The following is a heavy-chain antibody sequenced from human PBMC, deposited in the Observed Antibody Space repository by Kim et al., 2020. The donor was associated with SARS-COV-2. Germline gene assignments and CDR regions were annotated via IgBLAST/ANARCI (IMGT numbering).Heavy chain of an antibody. Sequence: VKGRFTISRDNSKNTLYLQMNSLRAEDTAVYYCAKDRGYTCGYYYYYGMDVWGQGTTVTVSS. D-gene: IGHD5-18*01. V-gene: IGHV3-23*01. CDR3: AKDRGYTCGYYYYYGMDV. J-gene: IGHJ6*02.